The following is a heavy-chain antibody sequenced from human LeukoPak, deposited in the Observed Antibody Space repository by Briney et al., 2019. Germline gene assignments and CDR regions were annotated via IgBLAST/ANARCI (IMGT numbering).Heavy chain of an antibody. Sequence: PSETLSLTCTVSGGSISSSSYYWGWIRQPPGKGLEWIGSIYYSGSTYYNPSLKSRVTISVDTPKNQFSLKLSSVTAADTAVYYCASSDSSGYYPRGDYWGQGTLVTVSS. J-gene: IGHJ4*02. CDR1: GGSISSSSYY. V-gene: IGHV4-39*01. CDR3: ASSDSSGYYPRGDY. D-gene: IGHD3-22*01. CDR2: IYYSGST.